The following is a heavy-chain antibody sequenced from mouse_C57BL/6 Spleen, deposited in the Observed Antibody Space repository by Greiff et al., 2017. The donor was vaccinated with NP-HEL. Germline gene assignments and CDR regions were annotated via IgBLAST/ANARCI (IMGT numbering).Heavy chain of an antibody. CDR3: ARSSIYYDYDVEFAY. J-gene: IGHJ3*01. V-gene: IGHV1-82*01. D-gene: IGHD2-4*01. CDR2: IYPGDGDT. Sequence: VQVVESGPELVKPGASVKISCKASGYAFRSSWMNWVKQRPGKGLEWIGRIYPGDGDTNYNGKFKGKATLTAAKSSSTAYMQLSSLTSEDSAVYVGARSSIYYDYDVEFAYWGQGTLVTVSA. CDR1: GYAFRSSW.